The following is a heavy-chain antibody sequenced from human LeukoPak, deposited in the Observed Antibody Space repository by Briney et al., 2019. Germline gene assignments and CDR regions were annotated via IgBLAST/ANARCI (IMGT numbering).Heavy chain of an antibody. Sequence: GGSLGLSCAASGFTFSSYAMSWVRQAPGKGLEWVSAISGSGGSTYYADSVKGRFTISRDNSKNTLYLQMNSLRAEDTAVYYCAKNPSERGYYFDYWGQGTLVTVSS. CDR3: AKNPSERGYYFDY. J-gene: IGHJ4*02. CDR1: GFTFSSYA. V-gene: IGHV3-23*01. CDR2: ISGSGGST. D-gene: IGHD1-1*01.